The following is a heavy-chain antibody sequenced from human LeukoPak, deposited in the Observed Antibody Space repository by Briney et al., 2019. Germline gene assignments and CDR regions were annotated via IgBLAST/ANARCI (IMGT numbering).Heavy chain of an antibody. CDR3: ATMDGTGYVGY. CDR1: GITLSNYW. D-gene: IGHD2-8*02. Sequence: GGSLRLSCAASGITLSNYWMTRVRQAPGKGLEWVANIKQDGSLTHYVDSVKGRFTISRDNAKNSLFFLMDSLGVEDTAVYYCATMDGTGYVGYWGQGTLVTVSS. CDR2: IKQDGSLT. V-gene: IGHV3-7*01. J-gene: IGHJ4*02.